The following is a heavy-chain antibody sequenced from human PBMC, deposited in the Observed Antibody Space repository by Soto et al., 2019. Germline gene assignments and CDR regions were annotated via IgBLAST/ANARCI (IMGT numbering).Heavy chain of an antibody. CDR3: ARDTGGPLDY. Sequence: PGGSLRLSCAASGFTFSSFTMNWVRQAPGKGLEWVSSISDTAINIYYANSVKGRFTISRANARNSLFLQMDSLRPDDTAVYFCARDTGGPLDYWGRGTMVTVSS. CDR1: GFTFSSFT. CDR2: ISDTAINI. D-gene: IGHD1-26*01. J-gene: IGHJ4*02. V-gene: IGHV3-21*01.